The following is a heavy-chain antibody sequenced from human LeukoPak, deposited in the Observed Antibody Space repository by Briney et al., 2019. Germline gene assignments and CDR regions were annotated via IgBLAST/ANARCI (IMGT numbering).Heavy chain of an antibody. Sequence: PGGSLRLSCAASGFTVSSNYMSWVRQAPGKGLEWVSVIYSGGSTYYADSVKGRFTISRDNSKNTLYLQMNSLRAEDTAVYYCARVQGLWFGELLGYFDYWGQGTLVTVSS. J-gene: IGHJ4*02. CDR3: ARVQGLWFGELLGYFDY. D-gene: IGHD3-10*01. CDR2: IYSGGST. CDR1: GFTVSSNY. V-gene: IGHV3-53*01.